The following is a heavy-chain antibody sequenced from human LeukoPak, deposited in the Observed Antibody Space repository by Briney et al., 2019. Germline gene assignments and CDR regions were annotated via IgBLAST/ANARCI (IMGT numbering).Heavy chain of an antibody. CDR3: ARSYNDIWTGYTPPDY. CDR2: VYHSGTT. D-gene: IGHD3-9*01. CDR1: GGSIDSSNL. J-gene: IGHJ4*02. Sequence: PSETLSLTCAVSGGSIDSSNLWSWVRQPPGKGLEWIGEVYHSGTTNYNPSLKSRVTISVDKSKNQFSLKLSSVTAADTAVYYCARSYNDIWTGYTPPDYWGQGTLVTVSS. V-gene: IGHV4-4*02.